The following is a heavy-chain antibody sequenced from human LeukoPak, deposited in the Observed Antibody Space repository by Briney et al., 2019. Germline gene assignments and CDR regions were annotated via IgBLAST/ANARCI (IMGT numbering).Heavy chain of an antibody. J-gene: IGHJ5*02. Sequence: ASVKVSCKASGYTFTSYDINWVRQATGQGLEWMGWMNPNSGNTGYAQKFQGRVTMTRNTSISTAYMELSSLRSEDTAVYYCARLRANTYYDFWSGYSSGWFDPWGQGTLVTVSS. CDR1: GYTFTSYD. CDR3: ARLRANTYYDFWSGYSSGWFDP. CDR2: MNPNSGNT. V-gene: IGHV1-8*01. D-gene: IGHD3-3*01.